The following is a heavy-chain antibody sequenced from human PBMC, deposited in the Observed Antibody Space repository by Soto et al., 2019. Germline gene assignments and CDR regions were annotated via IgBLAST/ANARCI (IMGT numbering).Heavy chain of an antibody. CDR3: ARDGGGRFFSPQPYY. J-gene: IGHJ4*02. D-gene: IGHD3-16*01. Sequence: NPSETLSLTCTVSGGSISSGGYYWSWIRQHPGKGLEWIGYIYYSGSTYYNPSLKSRVTISVDTSKNQFSLKLSSVTAADTAVYYCARDGGGRFFSPQPYYWGQGTLVTVSS. V-gene: IGHV4-31*03. CDR1: GGSISSGGYY. CDR2: IYYSGST.